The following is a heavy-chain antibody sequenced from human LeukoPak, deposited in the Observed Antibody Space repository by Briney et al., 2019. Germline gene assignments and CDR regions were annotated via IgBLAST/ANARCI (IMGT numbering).Heavy chain of an antibody. Sequence: SVKVSCKASGGTSSSYAISWVRQAPGQGLEWMGGIIPIFGTANYAQKLQGRVTITTDESTSTAYMELSSLRSEDTAVYYCARCSNYYDSSGYYSPIDYYYYMDVWGKGTTVTVSS. V-gene: IGHV1-69*05. CDR3: ARCSNYYDSSGYYSPIDYYYYMDV. CDR1: GGTSSSYA. J-gene: IGHJ6*03. D-gene: IGHD3-22*01. CDR2: IIPIFGTA.